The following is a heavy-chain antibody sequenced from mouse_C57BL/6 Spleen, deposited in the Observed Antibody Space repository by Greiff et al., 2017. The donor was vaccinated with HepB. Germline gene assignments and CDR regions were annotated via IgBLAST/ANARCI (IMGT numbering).Heavy chain of an antibody. CDR2: ISSGGSYT. D-gene: IGHD2-5*01. CDR1: GFTFSSYG. J-gene: IGHJ4*01. V-gene: IGHV5-6*01. CDR3: ARSSNYPYDYAMDY. Sequence: EVKLVESGGDLVKPGGSLKLSCAASGFTFSSYGMSWVRQTPDKRLEWVATISSGGSYTYYPDSVKGRCTISRDKAKNTLYLQMSSLKSEDTAMYYCARSSNYPYDYAMDYWGQGTSVTVSS.